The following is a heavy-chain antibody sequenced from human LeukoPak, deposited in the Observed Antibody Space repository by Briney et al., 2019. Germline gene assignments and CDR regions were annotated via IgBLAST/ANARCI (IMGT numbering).Heavy chain of an antibody. Sequence: GASVKVSCKASGGTFSSYAISWVRQAPGQGPEWMGGIIPIFGTANYAQKFQGRVTITADESTSTAYMELSSLRSEDTAVYYCARDFDYDSSGYHGDAFDIWGQGTMVTVSS. CDR3: ARDFDYDSSGYHGDAFDI. V-gene: IGHV1-69*13. CDR1: GGTFSSYA. J-gene: IGHJ3*02. D-gene: IGHD3-22*01. CDR2: IIPIFGTA.